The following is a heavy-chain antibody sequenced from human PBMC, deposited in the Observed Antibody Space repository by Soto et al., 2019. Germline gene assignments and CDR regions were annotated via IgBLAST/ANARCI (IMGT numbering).Heavy chain of an antibody. CDR2: INPKSGGT. D-gene: IGHD2-8*01. V-gene: IGHV1-2*04. J-gene: IGHJ6*02. CDR1: GYSFTDYH. Sequence: ASVKVSCKASGYSFTDYHIHWVRQAPGQGLEWLGRINPKSGGTSTAQKFQGWVTMTRDRSISTVYMELTRLRSDDTAVYFCARGHSTDCSNGVCSFFYNHGMDVWGQGTTVTVSS. CDR3: ARGHSTDCSNGVCSFFYNHGMDV.